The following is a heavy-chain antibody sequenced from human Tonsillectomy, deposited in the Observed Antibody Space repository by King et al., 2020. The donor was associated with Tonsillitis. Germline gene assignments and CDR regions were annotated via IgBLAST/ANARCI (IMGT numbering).Heavy chain of an antibody. CDR3: ATNYGDPIFDY. CDR1: GYSFTDYF. V-gene: IGHV1-2*02. J-gene: IGHJ4*02. Sequence: VQLVESGAEVKKPGASVKVSCTASGYSFTDYFIHWVRQAPGQGLEWMGWINPNTGGTNYAQKFQGSITMTRDTSITTAYMELTRLTSDDTAVYFCATNYGDPIFDYWGQGTLVTVSS. CDR2: INPNTGGT. D-gene: IGHD4-17*01.